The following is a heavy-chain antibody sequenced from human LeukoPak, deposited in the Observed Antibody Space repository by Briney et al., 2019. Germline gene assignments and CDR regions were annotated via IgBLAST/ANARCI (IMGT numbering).Heavy chain of an antibody. CDR3: AKEELEDYYDTSGYYPDVFDI. V-gene: IGHV3-23*01. D-gene: IGHD3-22*01. Sequence: PGGSLRLSCTASGLTFRKYAMSWVRQAPGKGLEWVSSIGSRGGGTSYADSVKGRFTVSRDNSKNTLYLQMNSLRADDTALYYCAKEELEDYYDTSGYYPDVFDIWGHGTMVTVSS. CDR2: IGSRGGGT. CDR1: GLTFRKYA. J-gene: IGHJ3*02.